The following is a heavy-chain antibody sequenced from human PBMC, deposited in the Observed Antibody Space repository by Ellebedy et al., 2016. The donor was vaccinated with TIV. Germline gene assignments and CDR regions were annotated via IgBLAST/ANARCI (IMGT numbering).Heavy chain of an antibody. J-gene: IGHJ4*02. CDR3: ARGGEPWLVPYHFDY. D-gene: IGHD6-19*01. V-gene: IGHV3-23*01. Sequence: PGGSLRLSCAASGFTFSCCAMSWVRQAPGKGLEWVSVISNSGDTTYADSVRGRFTISRDNSKNTLYLQMNSLRAEDTAIYYCARGGEPWLVPYHFDYWGQGTLVTVSS. CDR1: GFTFSCCA. CDR2: ISNSGDTT.